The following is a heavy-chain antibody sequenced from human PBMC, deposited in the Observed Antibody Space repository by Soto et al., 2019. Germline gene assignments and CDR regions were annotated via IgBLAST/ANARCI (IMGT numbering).Heavy chain of an antibody. CDR2: MNPNSGNT. Sequence: QVQLVQSGAEVKKPGASVKVSCKASGDTFTNYDIKWVRQATGQGLEWMGWMNPNSGNTGYAQKFQGRVTLTRNPGISTAYLELSRLRSEDTAVYYCARGRNGMDGWGQGATGTVSS. CDR3: ARGRNGMDG. CDR1: GDTFTNYD. V-gene: IGHV1-8*01. J-gene: IGHJ6*02.